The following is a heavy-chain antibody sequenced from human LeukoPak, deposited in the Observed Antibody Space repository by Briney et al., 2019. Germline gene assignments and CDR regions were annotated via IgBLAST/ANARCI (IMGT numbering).Heavy chain of an antibody. CDR2: IYHSGST. CDR1: GGSFSSSNW. CDR3: ARAPYDSSGYYFAFDI. V-gene: IGHV4-4*02. D-gene: IGHD3-22*01. J-gene: IGHJ3*02. Sequence: SGTLSLTCAVSGGSFSSSNWWSWVRQPPGKGLEWIGEIYHSGSTNYNPSLKSRVTISVDKSKNQFSLKLSSVTAADTAVYYCARAPYDSSGYYFAFDIWGQGTMVTVSS.